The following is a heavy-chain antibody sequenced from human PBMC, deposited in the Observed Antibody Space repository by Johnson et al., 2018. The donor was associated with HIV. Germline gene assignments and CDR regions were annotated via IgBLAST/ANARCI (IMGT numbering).Heavy chain of an antibody. Sequence: VQLVESGGGLVHPGGSLRLACAASGFTFTNYAMTWVRQTPGKGLDWVSVISGGGSTYYADALKGRFTIARDNAKNSLYLQMNSLKTEDTAVYYWTTGPVGATKGGGAFDIWGQGTMVTVSS. V-gene: IGHV3-23*04. D-gene: IGHD1-26*01. CDR2: ISGGGST. CDR3: TTGPVGATKGGGAFDI. CDR1: GFTFTNYA. J-gene: IGHJ3*02.